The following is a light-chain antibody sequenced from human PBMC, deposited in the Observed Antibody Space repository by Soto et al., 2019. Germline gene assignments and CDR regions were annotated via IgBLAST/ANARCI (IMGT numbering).Light chain of an antibody. V-gene: IGKV1-5*01. J-gene: IGKJ4*01. CDR1: ETIFNF. Sequence: DIPLIQSPATLSASVGDRITITCRASETIFNFLAWYQQRSGRAPNLLIYAASDLETGVPSRFSARGSGTEFTLTIDSLQPDDSATYYCQHYNTQSITFGGGTKVDVK. CDR3: QHYNTQSIT. CDR2: AAS.